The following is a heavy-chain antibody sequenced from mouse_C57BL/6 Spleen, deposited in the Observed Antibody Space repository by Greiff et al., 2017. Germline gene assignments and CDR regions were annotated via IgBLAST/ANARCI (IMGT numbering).Heavy chain of an antibody. Sequence: VQRVESGPELVKPGASVKISCKASGYAFSSSWMNWVKQRPGKGLEWIGRIYPGDGDTNYNGKFKGKATLTADKSSSTAYMQLSSLTSEDSAVYFCAREGDYGNSAWFAYWGQGTLVTVSA. CDR2: IYPGDGDT. D-gene: IGHD2-1*01. J-gene: IGHJ3*01. V-gene: IGHV1-82*01. CDR3: AREGDYGNSAWFAY. CDR1: GYAFSSSW.